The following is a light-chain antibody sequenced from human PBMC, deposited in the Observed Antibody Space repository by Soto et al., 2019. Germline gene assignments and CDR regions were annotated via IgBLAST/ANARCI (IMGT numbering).Light chain of an antibody. Sequence: EIVFTHSPGTLSFSAVETATLSCRASQSVSSSYLAWYQQKPGQAPRLLIYGASSRATGIPDRFSGSGSGTDFTLTISRLEPEDFAVYYCQQYGSSRGTFGQGTKVDIK. CDR2: GAS. V-gene: IGKV3-20*01. CDR1: QSVSSSY. CDR3: QQYGSSRGT. J-gene: IGKJ1*01.